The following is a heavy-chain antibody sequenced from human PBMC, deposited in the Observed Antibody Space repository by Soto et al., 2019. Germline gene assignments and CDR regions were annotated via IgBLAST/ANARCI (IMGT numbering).Heavy chain of an antibody. J-gene: IGHJ3*02. D-gene: IGHD3-22*01. CDR1: GYSFTSYW. CDR2: IDPSDSYT. V-gene: IGHV5-10-1*01. Sequence: GESLKISCKGSGYSFTSYWISWVRQMPGKGLEWIGRIDPSDSYTNYSPSFQGHVTISADKSISTAYLQWSSLKASDTAMYYCASWSSGYGALDAFDIWGQGTMVTVSS. CDR3: ASWSSGYGALDAFDI.